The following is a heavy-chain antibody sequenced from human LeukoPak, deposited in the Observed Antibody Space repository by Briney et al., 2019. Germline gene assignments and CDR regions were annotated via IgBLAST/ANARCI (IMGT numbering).Heavy chain of an antibody. CDR1: GYTFTSYD. CDR3: ARDTEEYYDSSGLLDY. J-gene: IGHJ4*02. D-gene: IGHD3-22*01. CDR2: MNPNSGNT. V-gene: IGHV1-8*01. Sequence: ASVKVSCKASGYTFTSYDINWVRQATGQGPEWMGWMNPNSGNTGYAQKFQGRVTMTRNTSISTAYMELSSLRSEDTAVYYCARDTEEYYDSSGLLDYWGQGTLVTVSS.